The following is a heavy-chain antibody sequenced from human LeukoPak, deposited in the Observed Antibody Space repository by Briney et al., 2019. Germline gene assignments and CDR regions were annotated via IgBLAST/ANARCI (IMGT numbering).Heavy chain of an antibody. D-gene: IGHD1-26*01. J-gene: IGHJ6*02. Sequence: ETLSLTCAVSGGSISSSNWWSWVRQAPGKGLEWVSVIYSGGSTYYADSVKGRFTISRDNSKNTLYLQMNSLRAEDTAVYYCARDPYSGDYYYYYGMDVWGQGTTVTVSS. CDR1: GGSISSSNW. V-gene: IGHV3-53*01. CDR2: IYSGGST. CDR3: ARDPYSGDYYYYYGMDV.